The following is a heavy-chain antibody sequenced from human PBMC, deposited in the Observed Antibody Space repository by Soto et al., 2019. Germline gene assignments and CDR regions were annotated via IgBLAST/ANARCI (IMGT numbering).Heavy chain of an antibody. J-gene: IGHJ3*02. Sequence: SSVKVSCKASGYTFTSYGISWVRQAPGQGLEWMGWISAYNGNTNYAQKLQGRVTMTTDTSTSTAYMELRSLRSDDTAVYYCARVWFGELGGSAFDIWGQGTMVTVSS. D-gene: IGHD3-10*01. CDR3: ARVWFGELGGSAFDI. CDR2: ISAYNGNT. CDR1: GYTFTSYG. V-gene: IGHV1-18*01.